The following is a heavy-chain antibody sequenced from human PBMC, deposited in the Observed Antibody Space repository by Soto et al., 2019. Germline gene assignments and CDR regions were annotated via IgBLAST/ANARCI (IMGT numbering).Heavy chain of an antibody. CDR3: ARGYHDILTGYPFDY. CDR1: GGTISSYY. D-gene: IGHD3-9*01. Sequence: SETLSLTCTVSGGTISSYYWSWIRQPPGKGLEWIGYIYYSGSTNYNPSLKSRVTISVDTSKNQFSLKLSSVTAADTAVYYCARGYHDILTGYPFDYWGQGTLVTVS. V-gene: IGHV4-59*01. CDR2: IYYSGST. J-gene: IGHJ4*02.